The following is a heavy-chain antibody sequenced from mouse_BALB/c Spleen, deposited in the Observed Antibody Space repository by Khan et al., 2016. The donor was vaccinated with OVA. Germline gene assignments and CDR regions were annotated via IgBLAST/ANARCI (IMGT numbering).Heavy chain of an antibody. J-gene: IGHJ3*01. CDR2: INPYNDGT. D-gene: IGHD1-1*01. V-gene: IGHV1S136*01. CDR3: ERRDYYGSSSVAY. Sequence: EVQLQESGPELVKPGASVKMSCKASGYTFTSYVMHWVKQKPGQGLEWIGYINPYNDGTKYNEKFKGKATLTSDKSSSTAYMELSSLTSEDSAVFFCERRDYYGSSSVAYWGQGTLVTVSA. CDR1: GYTFTSYV.